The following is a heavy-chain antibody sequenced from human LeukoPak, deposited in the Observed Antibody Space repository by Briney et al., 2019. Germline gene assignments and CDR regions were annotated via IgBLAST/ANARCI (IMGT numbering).Heavy chain of an antibody. Sequence: GRSLRLSCAASGSTFDDYAMHWVRQAPGKGLEWVSGISWNSGSIGYADSVKGRFTISRDNAKNSLYLQMNSLRAEDTALYYCAKDHCSSTSCYFEFGGQGTLVTVSS. CDR3: AKDHCSSTSCYFEF. J-gene: IGHJ4*02. D-gene: IGHD2-2*01. CDR2: ISWNSGSI. CDR1: GSTFDDYA. V-gene: IGHV3-9*01.